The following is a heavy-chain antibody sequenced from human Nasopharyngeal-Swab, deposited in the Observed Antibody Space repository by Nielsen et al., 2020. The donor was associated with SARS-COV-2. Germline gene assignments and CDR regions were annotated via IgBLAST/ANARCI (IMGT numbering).Heavy chain of an antibody. CDR1: GYTFSSYW. CDR3: ARDQYYDSSGYYYYGMDV. V-gene: IGHV3-7*01. D-gene: IGHD3-22*01. Sequence: GESLKISCAASGYTFSSYWMSWVRQAPGKGLEWVANIKQDGSEKYYVDSVKGRFTISIDNAKNSLYLQMNSLRAEDTAVYYCARDQYYDSSGYYYYGMDVWGQGTTVTVSS. J-gene: IGHJ6*02. CDR2: IKQDGSEK.